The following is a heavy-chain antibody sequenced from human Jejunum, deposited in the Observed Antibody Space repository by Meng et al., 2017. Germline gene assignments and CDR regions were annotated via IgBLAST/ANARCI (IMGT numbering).Heavy chain of an antibody. D-gene: IGHD3-22*01. CDR1: GHSTSSGYC. V-gene: IGHV4-38-2*01. CDR2: ISHGGTT. CDR3: ARTRYYSSSGYYGFGY. J-gene: IGHJ4*02. Sequence: LCLSSAVSGHSTSSGYCWAGIRQSPGKGLEWIASISHGGTTYYNPSLESRVSVSADTSKNQFSLKLTSVTAADTAVYYCARTRYYSSSGYYGFGYWGQGIMVTVSS.